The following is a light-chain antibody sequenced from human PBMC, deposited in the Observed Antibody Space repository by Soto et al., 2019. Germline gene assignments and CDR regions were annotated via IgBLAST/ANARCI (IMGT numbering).Light chain of an antibody. CDR3: SSYTGSTNYV. Sequence: ASVCGTAGQSITISCTGTSSDVGIYNYVSWYQQHPGKAPKLMFYQVTNRPSGVSNRFSGSKSGNTASLTISGLQAEDEADYYCSSYTGSTNYVFGTGTKVTVL. J-gene: IGLJ1*01. CDR2: QVT. CDR1: SSDVGIYNY. V-gene: IGLV2-14*01.